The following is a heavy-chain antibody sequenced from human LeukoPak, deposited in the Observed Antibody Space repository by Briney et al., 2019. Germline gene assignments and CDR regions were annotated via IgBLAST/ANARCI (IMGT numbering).Heavy chain of an antibody. D-gene: IGHD4-17*01. J-gene: IGHJ4*02. CDR1: GYSISTGYY. Sequence: SETLPLTCTVSGYSISTGYYCGWIRQPPGKGLEWIGSIYHSGSTYYNPSPKSRVTMSLDMSMNQFSLKLRSVTAADTAVYYCARSEVTTSPLDSWGQGTLVTVSS. CDR3: ARSEVTTSPLDS. CDR2: IYHSGST. V-gene: IGHV4-38-2*02.